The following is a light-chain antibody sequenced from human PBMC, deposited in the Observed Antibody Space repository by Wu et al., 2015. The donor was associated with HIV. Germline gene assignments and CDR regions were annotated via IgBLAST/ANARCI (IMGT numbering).Light chain of an antibody. J-gene: IGKJ4*01. V-gene: IGKV3-20*01. Sequence: EIVVTQSPATLSVSPGERATLSCWASQSVNTNLAWYQQRPGQAPSLLIYGASTRATDIPARFSGSGSGTDFTLTISRLEPEDFAVYYCQQYGGAPFTFGGGTKMEI. CDR1: QSVNTN. CDR3: QQYGGAPFT. CDR2: GAS.